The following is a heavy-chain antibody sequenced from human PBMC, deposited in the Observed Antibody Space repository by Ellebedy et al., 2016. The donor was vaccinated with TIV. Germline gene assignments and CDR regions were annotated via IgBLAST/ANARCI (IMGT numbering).Heavy chain of an antibody. D-gene: IGHD2-8*01. Sequence: GGSLRLXXAASGFTFSSSAMSWVRQAPGKGLEWVSGISDSGGSTHYADSVKGRFTISRDNSKNTLYLQMNSLRAEDTAVYYCANSLSGHGGPNNHWGQGTLVTVSS. CDR3: ANSLSGHGGPNNH. CDR2: ISDSGGST. CDR1: GFTFSSSA. V-gene: IGHV3-23*01. J-gene: IGHJ5*02.